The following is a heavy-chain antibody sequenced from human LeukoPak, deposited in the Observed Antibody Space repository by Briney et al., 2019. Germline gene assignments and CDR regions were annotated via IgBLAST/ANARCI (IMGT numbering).Heavy chain of an antibody. V-gene: IGHV3-7*01. J-gene: IGHJ4*02. CDR1: GFSFSSYW. Sequence: GGSLRLSCAASGFSFSSYWMSWVRQAPGKGLEWVANVKQDGSEKYYVDSVKGRFTISRDNAKNSLYLQMNSLRAEDTAVYYRARSGYSSSWYEVYWGQGTLVTVSS. CDR2: VKQDGSEK. D-gene: IGHD6-13*01. CDR3: ARSGYSSSWYEVY.